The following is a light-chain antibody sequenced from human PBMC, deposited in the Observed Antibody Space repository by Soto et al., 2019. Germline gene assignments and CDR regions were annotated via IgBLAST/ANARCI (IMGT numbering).Light chain of an antibody. CDR1: QSVSSN. CDR2: GAS. CDR3: QQYNNWPQS. V-gene: IGKV3-15*01. J-gene: IGKJ1*01. Sequence: EIVMTQSPATLSVSPGERATLSCRASQSVSSNLAWYQQKPDQAPRLLIYGASTRATGIPARFSGSGSGTEYTLTIRSLRSGELAVYYCQQYNNWPQSFGEGPKVEIK.